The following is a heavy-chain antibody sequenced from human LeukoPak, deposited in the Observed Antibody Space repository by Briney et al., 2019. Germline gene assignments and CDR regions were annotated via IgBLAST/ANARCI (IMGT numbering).Heavy chain of an antibody. CDR3: AKDVYDFWSGCAIDY. D-gene: IGHD3-3*01. CDR1: GFTFSDYY. J-gene: IGHJ4*02. Sequence: AGGSLRLSCAASGFTFSDYYMSWIRQAPGKGLEWVSYISSSGSTIYYADSVKGRFTISRDNAKNSLYLQMNSLRTEDTALYYCAKDVYDFWSGCAIDYWGQGTLVTVSS. V-gene: IGHV3-11*01. CDR2: ISSSGSTI.